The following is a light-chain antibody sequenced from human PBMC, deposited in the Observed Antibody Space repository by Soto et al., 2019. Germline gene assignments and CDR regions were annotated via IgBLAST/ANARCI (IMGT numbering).Light chain of an antibody. Sequence: DIQMTQSPSTMSASVGDRVTITCRASQSIRSELAWYQQKPGKATQLLIYKASSLESGVPSRFSGSGSGTEFTLTVSSLQPDDFATYYCQQYESYPLPFGGGTKVDI. CDR1: QSIRSE. CDR2: KAS. CDR3: QQYESYPLP. V-gene: IGKV1-5*03. J-gene: IGKJ4*01.